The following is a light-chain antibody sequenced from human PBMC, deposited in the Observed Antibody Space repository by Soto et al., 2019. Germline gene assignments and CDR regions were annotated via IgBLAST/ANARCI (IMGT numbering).Light chain of an antibody. Sequence: AIQMTQSPSSLSASVGDRVTTTCRASQGIRNDLGWYQQKPGKAPKLLIYAASSLQSGVPSRFSGSGSVTDFTLTISSLQPEDFATYDCLQDYNFPWTFGQGTKVEIK. CDR1: QGIRND. CDR3: LQDYNFPWT. CDR2: AAS. J-gene: IGKJ1*01. V-gene: IGKV1-6*01.